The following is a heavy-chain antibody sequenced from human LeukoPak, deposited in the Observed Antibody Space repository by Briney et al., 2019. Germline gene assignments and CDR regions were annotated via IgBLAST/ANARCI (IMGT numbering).Heavy chain of an antibody. J-gene: IGHJ4*02. CDR3: ARGLRGYDFWSGYQNYFDY. D-gene: IGHD3-3*01. V-gene: IGHV4-34*01. CDR1: GGSFSGYY. Sequence: SETLSLTCAVYGGSFSGYYWSWIRQPPGKGLEWIGEINHSGSTNYNPSPKSRVTISVDTSKNQFSLKLSSVTAADTAVYYCARGLRGYDFWSGYQNYFDYWGQGTLVTVSS. CDR2: INHSGST.